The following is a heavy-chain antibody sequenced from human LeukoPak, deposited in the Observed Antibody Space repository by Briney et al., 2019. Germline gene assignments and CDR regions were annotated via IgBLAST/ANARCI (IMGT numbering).Heavy chain of an antibody. Sequence: SGLTLLKPTPTLTLTCTFSGFSLSTRGVGVGWIRQPPGKALEWLALIYWDDDKRYSSSLKSRLIITKDTSKNQVVLTMTNMDPVDTATYYCARSSVITFGKNVRAADYWGQGILVTVSS. CDR1: GFSLSTRGVG. J-gene: IGHJ4*02. CDR2: IYWDDDK. CDR3: ARSSVITFGKNVRAADY. D-gene: IGHD3-16*01. V-gene: IGHV2-5*02.